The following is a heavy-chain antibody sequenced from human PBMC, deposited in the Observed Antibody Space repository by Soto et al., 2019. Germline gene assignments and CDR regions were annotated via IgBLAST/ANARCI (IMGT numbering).Heavy chain of an antibody. D-gene: IGHD2-15*01. Sequence: GPLRHPYTAAGLTIGSLAMSWVSKTPGKRLEWVSAISGSGGSTYYADSVKGRFTISRDNSKNTLYLQMNSLRAEDTAVYYCAKDLGRYCSGGSCYRKAFDISAQWIMVTVSS. CDR1: GLTIGSLA. CDR3: AKDLGRYCSGGSCYRKAFDI. J-gene: IGHJ3*02. V-gene: IGHV3-23*01. CDR2: ISGSGGST.